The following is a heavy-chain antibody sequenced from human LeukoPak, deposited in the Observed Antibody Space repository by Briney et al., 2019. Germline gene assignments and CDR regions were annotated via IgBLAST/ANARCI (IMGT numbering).Heavy chain of an antibody. V-gene: IGHV3-23*01. CDR1: GFTFSSYA. D-gene: IGHD2-8*01. J-gene: IGHJ4*02. CDR2: ISGSGGST. CDR3: AKGGVHYFDY. Sequence: GGSLRLSCAASGFTFSSYAMSWVRQAPGKGLEWVSAISGSGGSTYYADSVKGRFTISRDNPKNPLYLQMNSLRAEDTAVYYCAKGGVHYFDYWGQGTLVTVSS.